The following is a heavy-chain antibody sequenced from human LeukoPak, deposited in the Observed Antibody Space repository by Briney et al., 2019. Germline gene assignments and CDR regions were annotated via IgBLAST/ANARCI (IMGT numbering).Heavy chain of an antibody. CDR1: DYTFTSYR. CDR3: TRDRSTIGSQNY. CDR2: IYNGNT. Sequence: ASVKVSCKTSDYTFTSYRIGWVRQAPGQGLEWMAWIYNGNTNYAQNLQGRVTVTTDTSTTTAYMELRSLRSVGTAVYYCTRDRSTIGSQNYWGQGTLVTASS. J-gene: IGHJ4*02. D-gene: IGHD3-3*01. V-gene: IGHV1-18*01.